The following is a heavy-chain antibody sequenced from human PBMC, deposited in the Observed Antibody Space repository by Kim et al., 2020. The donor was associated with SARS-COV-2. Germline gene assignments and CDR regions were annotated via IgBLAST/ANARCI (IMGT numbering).Heavy chain of an antibody. V-gene: IGHV5-51*01. CDR3: ARAPSGTFSPYYFDY. D-gene: IGHD1-26*01. CDR2: IYPGYSDT. J-gene: IGHJ4*02. CDR1: EYTFNNYW. Sequence: GESLKISCKASEYTFNNYWIGWVRQMPGKGLQLLGIIYPGYSDTKYNPSVQGQVTISADWSLTTAYLQWSSLKASDTAIYYCARAPSGTFSPYYFDYWGQGTLVTVSS.